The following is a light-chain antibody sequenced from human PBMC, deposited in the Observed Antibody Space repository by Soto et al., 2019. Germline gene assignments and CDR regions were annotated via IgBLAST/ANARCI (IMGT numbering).Light chain of an antibody. V-gene: IGKV3-20*01. Sequence: EIVLTQSPGTVSLSPGERATLSCRASQRLSSNHLGWYLAWYKQNPGQTPRLLIYGTSSRSTGIPDRFSGSGSGTDFTLTISRLEHEDFVVYYCQQYGSLHQITFGRGTRLEIK. CDR1: QRLSSNHLGWY. CDR3: QQYGSLHQIT. CDR2: GTS. J-gene: IGKJ5*01.